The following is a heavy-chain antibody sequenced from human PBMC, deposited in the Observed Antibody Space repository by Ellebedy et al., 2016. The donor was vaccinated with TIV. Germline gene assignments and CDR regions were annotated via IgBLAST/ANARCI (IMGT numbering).Heavy chain of an antibody. Sequence: SETLSLXXTVSGGSISSYYWSWIRQPPGKGLEWIGYIYYSGSTNYNPSLKSRVTISVDTSKNQFSLKLSSVTAADTAVYYCARDYGDYGEYEYYYGMDVWGQGTTVTVSS. CDR2: IYYSGST. CDR1: GGSISSYY. D-gene: IGHD4-17*01. CDR3: ARDYGDYGEYEYYYGMDV. V-gene: IGHV4-59*01. J-gene: IGHJ6*02.